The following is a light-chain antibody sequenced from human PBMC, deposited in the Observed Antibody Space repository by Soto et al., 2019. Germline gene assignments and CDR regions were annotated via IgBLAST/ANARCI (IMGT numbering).Light chain of an antibody. J-gene: IGLJ1*01. Sequence: SALTQPASVSGSPGQSITISCTGTSSDVGGYNLVSWYQQHPGKAPKFMIYEDSKRPSGLSNRFSGSKSGNTASLTISGLQAEDEADYYCCSYAGSSTFVFGTGTKVTVL. V-gene: IGLV2-23*01. CDR3: CSYAGSSTFV. CDR2: EDS. CDR1: SSDVGGYNL.